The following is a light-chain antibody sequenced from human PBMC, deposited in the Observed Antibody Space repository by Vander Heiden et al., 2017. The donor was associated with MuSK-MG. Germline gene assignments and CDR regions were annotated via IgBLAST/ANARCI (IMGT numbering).Light chain of an antibody. CDR2: SNN. Sequence: QSVLTQPPSASGTPGQRVTISCSGSSSNIGSNYVYWYQQLPGTATKLLIYSNNQRPSGVPDRFSGSKSGTSASLAISGLRSEDEADYYCAAWDDSLSGPHVVFGGGTKLTVL. CDR3: AAWDDSLSGPHVV. CDR1: SSNIGSNY. V-gene: IGLV1-47*02. J-gene: IGLJ2*01.